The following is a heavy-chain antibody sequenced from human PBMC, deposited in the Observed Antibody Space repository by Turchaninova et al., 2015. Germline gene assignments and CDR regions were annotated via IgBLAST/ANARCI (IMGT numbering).Heavy chain of an antibody. V-gene: IGHV4-4*02. CDR3: ARGESSSWLGYSGSYYAFDY. Sequence: QVHLQESGPRLVKPSGTLSLTCAVSGGSVSSNNWWTLIRQAPGRGLAWIGGLYYTGTTTYSPSFKIRILMSIQPTTNPFSLKVKSGTDAATAVYYCARGESSSWLGYSGSYYAFDYWGQGILVTVSS. CDR2: LYYTGTT. J-gene: IGHJ4*02. CDR1: GGSVSSNNW. D-gene: IGHD1-26*01.